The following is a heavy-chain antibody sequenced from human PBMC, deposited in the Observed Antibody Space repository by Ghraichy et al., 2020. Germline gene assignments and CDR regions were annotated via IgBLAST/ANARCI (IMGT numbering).Heavy chain of an antibody. Sequence: SETLSLTCSVSGGSISSSAYYWGWIRQPPGKGLEWIGIIYYSGSTYYNPSLKSRVTISADTSKNQFSLKLTSVTAADTAVYYCARTGYQGWGSYFGDYWGHGTLVTVSS. J-gene: IGHJ4*01. CDR3: ARTGYQGWGSYFGDY. V-gene: IGHV4-39*01. CDR2: IYYSGST. CDR1: GGSISSSAYY. D-gene: IGHD3-10*01.